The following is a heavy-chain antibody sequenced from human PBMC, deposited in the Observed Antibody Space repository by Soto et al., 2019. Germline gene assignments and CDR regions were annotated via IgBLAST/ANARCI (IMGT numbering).Heavy chain of an antibody. CDR2: VYNIGST. D-gene: IGHD7-27*01. CDR1: GGSISSGGYF. CDR3: ARGPAGDKVDY. J-gene: IGHJ4*02. Sequence: SETLSLTCTVSGGSISSGGYFWSWIRQPPGKGLEWIGHVYNIGSTYSNPSLTSRVTISVDTSKNQFSLRLSFVTAADTAVYYCARGPAGDKVDYWGQGTLVTVSS. V-gene: IGHV4-30-4*01.